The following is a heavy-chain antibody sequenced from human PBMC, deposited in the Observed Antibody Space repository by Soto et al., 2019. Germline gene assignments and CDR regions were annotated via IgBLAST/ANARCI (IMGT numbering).Heavy chain of an antibody. CDR3: AKADTAGRDYYYMDV. CDR1: GFTFSSYA. CDR2: ISGSGGST. Sequence: GGSLRLSCAASGFTFSSYAMSWVRQAPGKGLEWVSAISGSGGSTYYADSVKGRFTISRDNSKNTLYLQMNSLRAEDTAVYYCAKADTAGRDYYYMDVWGKGTTVTVSS. D-gene: IGHD5-18*01. J-gene: IGHJ6*03. V-gene: IGHV3-23*01.